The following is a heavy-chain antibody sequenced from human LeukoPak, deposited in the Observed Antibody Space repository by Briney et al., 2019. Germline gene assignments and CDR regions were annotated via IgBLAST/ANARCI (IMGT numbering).Heavy chain of an antibody. J-gene: IGHJ4*02. CDR2: MSANSGNT. D-gene: IGHD3-3*01. CDR1: GYTFTSYD. CDR3: GRSLWLGYDFWSGYLGYAFDY. Sequence: GASVRVSCKASGYTFTSYDINWVRQAPGQGLEWMGWMSANSGNTNYAQKVQGRVTMTRNTSISTAYMELSSLRSEDTAVYYCGRSLWLGYDFWSGYLGYAFDYWGQGALATVSS. V-gene: IGHV1-8*01.